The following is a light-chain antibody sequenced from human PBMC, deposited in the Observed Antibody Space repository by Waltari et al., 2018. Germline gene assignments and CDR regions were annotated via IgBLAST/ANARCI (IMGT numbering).Light chain of an antibody. J-gene: IGKJ1*01. CDR1: QSVSSTY. CDR3: QQYGTSPTT. CDR2: GAS. Sequence: IVFPQSPGTLSLSPWERATLSCRASQSVSSTYLAWYQQRPGQAPRLLIYGASSRATGIPDRFSGSASGTDFTLTISRLEPEDFAVYFCQQYGTSPTTFGQGTKVQI. V-gene: IGKV3-20*01.